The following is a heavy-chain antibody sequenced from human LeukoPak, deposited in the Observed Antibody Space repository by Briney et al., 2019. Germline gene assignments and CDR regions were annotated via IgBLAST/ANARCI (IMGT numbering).Heavy chain of an antibody. D-gene: IGHD3-22*01. V-gene: IGHV1-18*01. CDR3: ARVHPSITMIVGWFDP. CDR1: GYTFTSYG. CDR2: ISAYNGNT. J-gene: IGHJ5*02. Sequence: ASVKVSCKASGYTFTSYGISWVRQAPGQGLEWMGWISAYNGNTNYAQKLQGRVTMTTDTSTSTAYMELRSLRSDDTAVYYCARVHPSITMIVGWFDPWGQGTLVTVSS.